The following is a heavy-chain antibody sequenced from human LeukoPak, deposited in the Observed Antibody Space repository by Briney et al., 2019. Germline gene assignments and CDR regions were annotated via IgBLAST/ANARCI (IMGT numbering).Heavy chain of an antibody. Sequence: SQTLSLTCAISGDSVSSNSAAWNWIRQSPSRGLEWLGRTYYRSKWYNDYAVSVKSRITINPDTSKNQFSLQLNSVTPEDTAVYYCARAPFTRSLTAIWYYGMDVWGQGTTATVSS. CDR3: ARAPFTRSLTAIWYYGMDV. D-gene: IGHD5-18*01. CDR2: TYYRSKWYN. V-gene: IGHV6-1*01. CDR1: GDSVSSNSAA. J-gene: IGHJ6*02.